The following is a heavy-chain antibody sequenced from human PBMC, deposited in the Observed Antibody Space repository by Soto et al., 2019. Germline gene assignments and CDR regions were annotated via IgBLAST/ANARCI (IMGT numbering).Heavy chain of an antibody. CDR3: ARDRAYCSGGSCYQDY. CDR1: GGTFSSYT. CDR2: VSPVLGLT. J-gene: IGHJ4*02. V-gene: IGHV1-69*08. Sequence: QVQLVQSGAEVQKPGSSVKVSCKASGGTFSSYTMSWVRQAPGQGLEWMGRVSPVLGLTNYAQKFQDRVTISADKVTSTPHMELSSLRSEDTALYYCARDRAYCSGGSCYQDYWGQGTLVTVSS. D-gene: IGHD2-15*01.